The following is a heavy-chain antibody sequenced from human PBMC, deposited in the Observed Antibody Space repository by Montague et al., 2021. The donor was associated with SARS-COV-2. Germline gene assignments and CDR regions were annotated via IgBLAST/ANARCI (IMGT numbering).Heavy chain of an antibody. J-gene: IGHJ6*02. D-gene: IGHD2-2*01. V-gene: IGHV4-59*02. Sequence: SETLSLTCTVSGASVSSSDWGWIRQSPGKGLEWIGYFYSVGSTDYNPSLKSRVTISRDTSKNQFSLKVRSVTAADTAVYYCARVPYRLLFVPRYYGMDVWGQGTTVTVSS. CDR1: GASVSSSD. CDR3: ARVPYRLLFVPRYYGMDV. CDR2: FYSVGST.